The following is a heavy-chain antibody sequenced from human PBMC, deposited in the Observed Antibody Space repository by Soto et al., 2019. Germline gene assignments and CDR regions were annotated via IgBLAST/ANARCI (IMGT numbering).Heavy chain of an antibody. Sequence: QVQLQESGPGLVKPSETLSLTCTVSGGSTRNYFWSWIRQPPGKGLERIGCIYYSGTTNYNSSLKSRVTISRDTSKNQSSLRLRSVTAADTAVYYCARYVNPYDTAVWFDPWGQGTLVTVSS. D-gene: IGHD3-9*01. CDR2: IYYSGTT. J-gene: IGHJ5*02. CDR3: ARYVNPYDTAVWFDP. V-gene: IGHV4-59*01. CDR1: GGSTRNYF.